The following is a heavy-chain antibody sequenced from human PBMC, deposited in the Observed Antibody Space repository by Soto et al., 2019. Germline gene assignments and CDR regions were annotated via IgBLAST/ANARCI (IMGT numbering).Heavy chain of an antibody. CDR2: INRSGST. V-gene: IGHV4-34*01. D-gene: IGHD2-2*01. CDR3: ARLHLPATYYYYGMDV. Sequence: QVQLQQWGAGLLKPSETLSLTCAVYGGSFSGYYWSWIRQPPGKGLEWIGEINRSGSTNYNPSLKSPVTISLDTSKNQFSLKMSSVTAADTAVYYCARLHLPATYYYYGMDVWGQGTTVTVSS. CDR1: GGSFSGYY. J-gene: IGHJ6*02.